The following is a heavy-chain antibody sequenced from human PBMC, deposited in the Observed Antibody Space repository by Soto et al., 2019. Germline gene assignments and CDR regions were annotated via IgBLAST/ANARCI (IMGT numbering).Heavy chain of an antibody. D-gene: IGHD6-6*01. CDR3: ARGVYSSSSNYYYYMDV. J-gene: IGHJ6*03. CDR2: INPNSGGT. Sequence: ASVKVSCKASGYTFTGYYMHWVRQAPGQGLEWMGWINPNSGGTNYAQKFQGWVTMTRDTSISTAYMELSRLRSDDTAVYYCARGVYSSSSNYYYYMDVWGKGTTVTVSS. CDR1: GYTFTGYY. V-gene: IGHV1-2*04.